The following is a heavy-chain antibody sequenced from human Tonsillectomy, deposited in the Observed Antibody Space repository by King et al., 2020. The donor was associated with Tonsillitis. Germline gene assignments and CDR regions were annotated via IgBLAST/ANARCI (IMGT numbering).Heavy chain of an antibody. V-gene: IGHV3-9*01. J-gene: IGHJ4*02. CDR1: GFTFDDYA. CDR2: ISWNSGRI. CDR3: AKAAVAVATGYYFDF. Sequence: QLVQSGGGLVQPGRSLRLSCAASGFTFDDYAMHWVRQAPGKGLEWVSGISWNSGRIVYADSVKGRFTISRDNAKNSLYLQMNSLRAEDTALYYCAKAAVAVATGYYFDFWGQGTLVTVSS. D-gene: IGHD5-12*01.